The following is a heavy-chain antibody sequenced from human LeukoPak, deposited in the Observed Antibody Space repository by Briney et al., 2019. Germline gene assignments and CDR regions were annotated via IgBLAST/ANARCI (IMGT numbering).Heavy chain of an antibody. CDR2: IYYSGST. J-gene: IGHJ4*02. D-gene: IGHD3-10*01. V-gene: IGHV4-59*01. CDR3: ASWSPGVLMVRGSFDY. CDR1: GGSISSYY. Sequence: PSETLSLTCTVSGGSISSYYWSWIRQPPGKGLEWIGYIYYSGSTNYNPSLKSRVTISVDTSKNQFSLKLSSVTAADTAVYYCASWSPGVLMVRGSFDYWGQGTLVTVSS.